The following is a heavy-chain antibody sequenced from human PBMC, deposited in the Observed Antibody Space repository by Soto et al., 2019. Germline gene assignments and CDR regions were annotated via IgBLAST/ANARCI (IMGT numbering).Heavy chain of an antibody. CDR2: INHSGST. Sequence: SETLSLTCTVSGGSSSSYYWSWIRQPPGKGLEWIGEINHSGSTNYNPSLKSRVTISVDTSKNQFSLKLSSVTAADTAVYYCARGPAAAGRSLGYWGQGTLVTVSP. CDR3: ARGPAAAGRSLGY. CDR1: GGSSSSYY. J-gene: IGHJ4*02. D-gene: IGHD6-13*01. V-gene: IGHV4-34*01.